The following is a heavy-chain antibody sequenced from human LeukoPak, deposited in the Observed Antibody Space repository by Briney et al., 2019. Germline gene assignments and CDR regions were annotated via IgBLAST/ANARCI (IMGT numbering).Heavy chain of an antibody. CDR3: ARHIGGGIEDMDV. V-gene: IGHV4-59*08. D-gene: IGHD3-16*02. J-gene: IGHJ6*03. Sequence: PSETLSLTCTVSGGSIGTYYWSWIRQSPGKGLEWIGYIYVTGTRYNPYLQSRVTISVDTSRNQFFLKMSSVTAADTAVYYCARHIGGGIEDMDVWGKGTKVIVSS. CDR1: GGSIGTYY. CDR2: IYVTGT.